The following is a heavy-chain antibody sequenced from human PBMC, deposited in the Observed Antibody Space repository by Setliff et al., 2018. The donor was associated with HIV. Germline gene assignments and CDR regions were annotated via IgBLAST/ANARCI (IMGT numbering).Heavy chain of an antibody. V-gene: IGHV4-39*01. Sequence: PSETLSLTCTVSGGSISSSSYYWGWIRQPPGKGLEWIGSIYYSGSTYYNPSLKSRVTISVDTSKNQFSLKLSSVTAADTAVYYCARHPEGIAAAGRPYYYYFGLDVWGQGTTVTVSS. CDR3: ARHPEGIAAAGRPYYYYFGLDV. CDR2: IYYSGST. J-gene: IGHJ6*02. D-gene: IGHD6-13*01. CDR1: GGSISSSSYY.